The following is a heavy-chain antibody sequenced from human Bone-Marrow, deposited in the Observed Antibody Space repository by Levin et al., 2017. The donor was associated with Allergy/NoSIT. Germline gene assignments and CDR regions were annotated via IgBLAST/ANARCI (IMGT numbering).Heavy chain of an antibody. J-gene: IGHJ3*02. Sequence: PGGSLRLSCAASGFTVSSNYMSWVRQAPGKGLEWVSVIYSGGSTYYADSVKGRFTISRDNSKNTLYLQMNSLRAEDTAVYYCARPGVVPAANDAFDIWGQGTMVTVSS. CDR1: GFTVSSNY. V-gene: IGHV3-66*04. CDR3: ARPGVVPAANDAFDI. CDR2: IYSGGST. D-gene: IGHD2-2*01.